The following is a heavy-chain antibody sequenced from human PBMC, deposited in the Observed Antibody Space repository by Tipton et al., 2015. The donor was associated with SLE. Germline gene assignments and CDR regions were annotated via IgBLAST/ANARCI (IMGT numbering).Heavy chain of an antibody. D-gene: IGHD1-26*01. CDR3: ARGSGSYFGGAFDI. CDR2: IYTSGTT. J-gene: IGHJ3*02. CDR1: GDSIRRGGYY. V-gene: IGHV4-61*02. Sequence: LRLSCTVSGDSIRRGGYYWSWIRQPAGKGLECIGRIYTSGTTNYNPALKSRVTISVDTSKNQFSLNQNSVTAADTDVYYCARGSGSYFGGAFDIWGHGTMVTVSS.